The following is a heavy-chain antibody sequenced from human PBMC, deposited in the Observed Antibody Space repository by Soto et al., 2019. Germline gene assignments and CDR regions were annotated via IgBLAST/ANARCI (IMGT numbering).Heavy chain of an antibody. CDR1: GGTFSSYA. V-gene: IGHV1-69*01. CDR2: IIPIFGTA. D-gene: IGHD2-15*01. CDR3: ARDKDIVVVVAAVAFDI. J-gene: IGHJ3*02. Sequence: QVQLVQSGAEVKKPGSSVKVSCKASGGTFSSYAISWVRQAPGQGLEWMGGIIPIFGTANYAQKFQGRVTITADESTRTAYMELSSLSSEDTAVYYCARDKDIVVVVAAVAFDIWGQGTMVTVSA.